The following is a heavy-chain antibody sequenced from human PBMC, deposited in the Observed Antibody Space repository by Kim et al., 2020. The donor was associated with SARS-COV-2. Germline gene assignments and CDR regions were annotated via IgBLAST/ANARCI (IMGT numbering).Heavy chain of an antibody. J-gene: IGHJ3*02. D-gene: IGHD6-6*01. CDR1: GFTFGDYA. CDR2: ISWNSGSI. V-gene: IGHV3-9*01. CDR3: ARGPSGFDAFDI. Sequence: GGSLRLSCAASGFTFGDYAMHWVRQAPGKGLEWVSGISWNSGSIGYADSVKGRFTISRDNAKNSLYLQMNSLRAEDTALYYCARGPSGFDAFDIWGQGTMVTVSS.